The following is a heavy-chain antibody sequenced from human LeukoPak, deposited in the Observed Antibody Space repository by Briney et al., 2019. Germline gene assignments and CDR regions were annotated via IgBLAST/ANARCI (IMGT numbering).Heavy chain of an antibody. CDR3: ASGGLYCSSTSCYNRRIMDV. V-gene: IGHV1-46*01. CDR1: GYTFTSYY. D-gene: IGHD2-2*02. CDR2: INPSGGST. J-gene: IGHJ6*04. Sequence: GASVKVSCKASGYTFTSYYMHWVRQAPGQGLEWMGIINPSGGSTSYAQKFQGRVTMTRDTSTSTVYMELSSLRSEDTAVYYCASGGLYCSSTSCYNRRIMDVRGKGTTVTVSS.